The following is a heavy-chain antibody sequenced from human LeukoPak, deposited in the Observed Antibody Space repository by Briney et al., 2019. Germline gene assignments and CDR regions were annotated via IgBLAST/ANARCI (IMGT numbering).Heavy chain of an antibody. Sequence: ASVKVSCKASGYTFTSSGISWVRQAPGQRLEWMGWISPYNGNTNYAQKVQDRVTMTTDTSTSTAYMELSRLRSDDTAVYYCARDLTIDWFDPWGQGTLVTVSS. J-gene: IGHJ5*02. CDR1: GYTFTSSG. D-gene: IGHD3-9*01. CDR2: ISPYNGNT. CDR3: ARDLTIDWFDP. V-gene: IGHV1-18*01.